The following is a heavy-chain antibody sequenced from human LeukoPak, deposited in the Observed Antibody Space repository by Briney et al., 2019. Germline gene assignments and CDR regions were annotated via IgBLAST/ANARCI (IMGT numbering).Heavy chain of an antibody. CDR2: IKTKTEGATA. CDR3: STDTGMTSAFDF. CDR1: GFTFTDAW. D-gene: IGHD2-21*02. V-gene: IGHV3-15*05. J-gene: IGHJ4*02. Sequence: GGSLRLSCAASGFTFTDAWMSWVRQAPGTGLEPGKGLQWVGRIKTKTEGATADYAAPVKGRFTISRDDSKDTLYLQMENLKTSDTAFYFCSTDTGMTSAFDFWGQGSLVTVSS.